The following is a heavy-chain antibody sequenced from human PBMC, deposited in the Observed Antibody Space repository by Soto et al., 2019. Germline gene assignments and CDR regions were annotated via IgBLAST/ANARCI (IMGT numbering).Heavy chain of an antibody. D-gene: IGHD3-16*01. Sequence: QVQLVESGGGVVQPGRSLRLSCAASGFTFSSYAMHWVRRAPGKGLEWMAVMSYDGSNKYYAASVKGRFTISRDNSKNTLYLQMNSLRPEDTALYYCARDGGAYWGQGTLVIVSS. J-gene: IGHJ4*02. CDR3: ARDGGAY. CDR2: MSYDGSNK. CDR1: GFTFSSYA. V-gene: IGHV3-30-3*01.